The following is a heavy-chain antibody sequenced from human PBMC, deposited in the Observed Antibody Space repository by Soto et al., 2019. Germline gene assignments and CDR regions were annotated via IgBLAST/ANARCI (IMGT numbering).Heavy chain of an antibody. D-gene: IGHD6-13*01. CDR3: ARHGRIAAAGTIWFDP. Sequence: PGESLKISCKGSGYSFTSYWISWVRQMPGKGLEWMGRIDPSDSYTNYSPSFQGHVTISADESISTAYLQWSSLKASDTAMYYCARHGRIAAAGTIWFDPWGQGTQVTVSS. J-gene: IGHJ5*02. CDR1: GYSFTSYW. V-gene: IGHV5-10-1*01. CDR2: IDPSDSYT.